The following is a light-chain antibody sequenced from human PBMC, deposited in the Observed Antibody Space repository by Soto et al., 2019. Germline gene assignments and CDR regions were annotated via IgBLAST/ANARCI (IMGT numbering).Light chain of an antibody. CDR3: SSYTSSSSYV. V-gene: IGLV2-14*01. CDR1: SSDVGGYNY. J-gene: IGLJ1*01. Sequence: QSALTQPASVSGSPGQSITISCTGTSSDVGGYNYASWYQQHPGKAPKLMIYEVSNRPSGVSNRFSGSKSGNTASLTISWLQAEDEADYYCSSYTSSSSYVFGPGTKVTVL. CDR2: EVS.